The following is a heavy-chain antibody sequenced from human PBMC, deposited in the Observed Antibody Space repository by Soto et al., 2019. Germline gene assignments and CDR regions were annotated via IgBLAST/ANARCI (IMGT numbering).Heavy chain of an antibody. CDR2: IHHSGAT. Sequence: QVQLQESGPGLVQPSGTLSLTCAVSGDSITGDNWWSWVRQPPGKGLEWIWEIHHSGATNYNPSLKSRVPISVDKSTNQFSLKLNSVTAADTAMFYCATQGFYRMGVWGRGTTVTVSS. J-gene: IGHJ6*02. CDR3: ATQGFYRMGV. CDR1: GDSITGDNW. V-gene: IGHV4-4*02.